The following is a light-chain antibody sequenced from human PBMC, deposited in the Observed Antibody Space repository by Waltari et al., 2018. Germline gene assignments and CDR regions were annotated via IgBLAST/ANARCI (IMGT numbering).Light chain of an antibody. CDR2: AAS. CDR1: QSINSY. V-gene: IGKV1-39*01. J-gene: IGKJ3*01. Sequence: DIQMTQSPSSLSASVGDRVTITCRASQSINSYLNWYQQKPGKAPKRQIYAASSLQSGVPSMFSGSGSGTDFTLTISSLQPEDFATYYCQQSYSIPLTFGPGTKVDIK. CDR3: QQSYSIPLT.